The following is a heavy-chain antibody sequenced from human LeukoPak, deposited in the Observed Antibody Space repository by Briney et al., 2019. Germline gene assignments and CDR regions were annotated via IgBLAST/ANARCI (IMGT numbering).Heavy chain of an antibody. V-gene: IGHV4-39*07. J-gene: IGHJ4*02. CDR1: GGSISSSSYY. CDR2: IYYSGST. CDR3: ATSPVGATDY. D-gene: IGHD1-26*01. Sequence: SETLSLTCTVSGGSISSSSYYWGWIRQPPGKGLEWIGSIYYSGSTYYNPSLKSRVTLSVDTSKNQFSLRLNSVTAADTAVYYCATSPVGATDYWGQGTLVTVSS.